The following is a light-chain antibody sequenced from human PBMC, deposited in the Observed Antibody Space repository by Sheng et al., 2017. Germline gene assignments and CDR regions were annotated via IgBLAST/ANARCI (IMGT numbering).Light chain of an antibody. CDR1: TGSVSTSHY. J-gene: IGLJ7*01. CDR2: STN. Sequence: QTVVTQEPSFSVSPGGTVTLTCGLSTGSVSTSHYPSWYQQTPGQAPRTLIYSTNIRSSGSRLASLAPSLVNKDCPHHHGGPTADDECDYYCVVYMGSGKSVFGGGTQLTV. CDR3: VVYMGSGKSV. V-gene: IGLV8-61*01.